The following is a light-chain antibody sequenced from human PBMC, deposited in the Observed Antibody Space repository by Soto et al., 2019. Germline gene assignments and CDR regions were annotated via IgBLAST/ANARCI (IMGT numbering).Light chain of an antibody. J-gene: IGLJ2*01. CDR3: SSYTSSSAWV. V-gene: IGLV2-18*02. CDR2: EVS. CDR1: SSDVGSYNR. Sequence: QSALTQPPSVSGSPGQSVTISCTGTSSDVGSYNRVSWYQQPPGTAPKLMIYEVSNRPSGVPDRFSGSKSGNTASLTISGLQAEDEADYYCSSYTSSSAWVFGGGTTVTVL.